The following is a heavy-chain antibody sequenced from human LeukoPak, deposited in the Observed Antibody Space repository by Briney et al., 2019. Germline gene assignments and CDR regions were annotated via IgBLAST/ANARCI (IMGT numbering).Heavy chain of an antibody. V-gene: IGHV3-33*01. D-gene: IGHD6-19*01. CDR3: ARGGYSSGWPRFDY. CDR2: IWYDGSNK. J-gene: IGHJ4*02. CDR1: GFTFSSYG. Sequence: QPGGSLRLSCAASGFTFSSYGMHWVRQAPGKGLEWVAVIWYDGSNKYYADSVKGRFTISRDNSKNTLYLQMNSLRAEDTAAYYCARGGYSSGWPRFDYWGQGTLVTVSS.